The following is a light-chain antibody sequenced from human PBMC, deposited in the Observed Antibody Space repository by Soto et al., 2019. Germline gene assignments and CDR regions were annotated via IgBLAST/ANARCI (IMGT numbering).Light chain of an antibody. CDR2: GNS. V-gene: IGLV1-40*01. CDR3: QSYYSSLSGYVI. Sequence: QAVVTQPPSVSGAPGQRVTISCTGSSSNVGAPYDVHWYQQLPGTAPKLLIYGNSNRPSGVPDRFSGSKSGTSASLAITGLQAEDEADYDYQSYYSSLSGYVIFGGGTKLTVL. CDR1: SSNVGAPYD. J-gene: IGLJ2*01.